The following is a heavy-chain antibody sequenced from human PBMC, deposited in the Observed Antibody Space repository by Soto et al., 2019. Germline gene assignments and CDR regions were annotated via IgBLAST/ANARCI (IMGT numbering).Heavy chain of an antibody. CDR2: IIPNFGAA. V-gene: IGHV1-69*01. Sequence: QVQMVQSGAEVKKPGSSVKVSCTASGGTFSSYSISWVRQAPGQGLEWMGAIIPNFGAADYAQKFQGSVSITADEPTNTVYMELSSLRSEDTAIYYCARLFMGRDSGDYDAFNIWGQGTMVTVSS. CDR3: ARLFMGRDSGDYDAFNI. CDR1: GGTFSSYS. D-gene: IGHD4-17*01. J-gene: IGHJ3*02.